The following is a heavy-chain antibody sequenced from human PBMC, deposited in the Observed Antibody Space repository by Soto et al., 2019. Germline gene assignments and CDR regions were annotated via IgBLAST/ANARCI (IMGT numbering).Heavy chain of an antibody. CDR2: INHSGST. Sequence: SSETLSLTCAVYGGSFSGYYWSWIRQPPGKGLEWIGEINHSGSTNYNPSLKSRVTISVGTSKNQFSLKLSSVTAADTAVYYCARGRARGERFRGRSAEYFQHWGQGTLVTVSS. CDR3: ARGRARGERFRGRSAEYFQH. D-gene: IGHD3-10*01. J-gene: IGHJ1*01. V-gene: IGHV4-34*01. CDR1: GGSFSGYY.